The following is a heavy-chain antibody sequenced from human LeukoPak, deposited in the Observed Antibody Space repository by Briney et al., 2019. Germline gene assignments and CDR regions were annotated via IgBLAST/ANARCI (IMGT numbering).Heavy chain of an antibody. CDR3: VRDGGVSGYDLLDY. J-gene: IGHJ4*02. CDR2: INQDGSKE. D-gene: IGHD5-12*01. CDR1: VFTFSNYL. V-gene: IGHV3-7*01. Sequence: GGSLRLSCAASVFTFSNYLMTWVRQAPGKGLEWVAHINQDGSKEYYMDSVKARFTIYRDNAKNSLSLQMNSLRAEDTAVYYCVRDGGVSGYDLLDYWGQGTLVAVSS.